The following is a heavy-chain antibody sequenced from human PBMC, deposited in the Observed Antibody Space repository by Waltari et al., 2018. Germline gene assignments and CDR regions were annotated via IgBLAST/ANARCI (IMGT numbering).Heavy chain of an antibody. CDR1: GGSFSGYY. D-gene: IGHD1-7*01. J-gene: IGHJ6*03. CDR3: ARGIKEYNWNYVVYYYYMDV. V-gene: IGHV4-34*01. Sequence: QVQLQQWGAGLLKPSETLSLTCAVYGGSFSGYYWSWIRQPPGKGREWIGEINHSGSTNYNPSLKSRVTISVDTSKNQFSLKLSSVTAADTAVYYCARGIKEYNWNYVVYYYYMDVWGKGTTVTVSS. CDR2: INHSGST.